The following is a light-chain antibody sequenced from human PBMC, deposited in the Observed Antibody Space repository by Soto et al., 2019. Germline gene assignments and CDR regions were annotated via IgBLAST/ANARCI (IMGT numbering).Light chain of an antibody. Sequence: DIQMTQSPSSLSASVGDRVTISCRASQGISNYLAWYQQKPGQAPRLLIYAASSLQSGVSCRFTGSGSGTDFTLTISSLQPEDVATYYCQNYNWPPFTFGPGTKVDIK. CDR1: QGISNY. CDR2: AAS. CDR3: QNYNWPPFT. J-gene: IGKJ3*01. V-gene: IGKV1-27*01.